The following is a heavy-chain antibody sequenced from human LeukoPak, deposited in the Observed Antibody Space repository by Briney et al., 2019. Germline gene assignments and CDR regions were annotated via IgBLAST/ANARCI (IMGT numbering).Heavy chain of an antibody. D-gene: IGHD2-21*02. J-gene: IGHJ1*01. Sequence: SETLSLTCTVSGGSISSGGYYWSGIRQHPGKGLEWIGYIYYSGSTYYNPSLKSRVTISVDTSKNQFSLKLSSVTAADTAVYYCARSEAYCGGDCQPGDPAEYFQHWGQGTLVTVSS. V-gene: IGHV4-31*03. CDR2: IYYSGST. CDR3: ARSEAYCGGDCQPGDPAEYFQH. CDR1: GGSISSGGYY.